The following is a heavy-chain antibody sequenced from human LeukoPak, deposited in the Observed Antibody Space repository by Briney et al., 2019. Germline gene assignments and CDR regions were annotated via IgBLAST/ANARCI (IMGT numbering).Heavy chain of an antibody. D-gene: IGHD6-13*01. Sequence: GGSLRLSCAASGFTFNNYWMSWVRQAPGKGLEWVANIKQDGIEKYYVDSVKGRFTISRDNAKNSLYLQMNSLRAEDTALYYCAKDPGYSSSWYSWGQGTMVTVSS. V-gene: IGHV3-7*03. J-gene: IGHJ3*01. CDR2: IKQDGIEK. CDR1: GFTFNNYW. CDR3: AKDPGYSSSWYS.